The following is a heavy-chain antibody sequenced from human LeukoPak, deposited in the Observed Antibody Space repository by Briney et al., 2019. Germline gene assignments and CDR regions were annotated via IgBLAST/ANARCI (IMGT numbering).Heavy chain of an antibody. V-gene: IGHV3-7*05. J-gene: IGHJ4*02. CDR1: GFSFRKYW. CDR2: IKEDGSDK. D-gene: IGHD3-9*01. Sequence: GGSLRLSCAASGFSFRKYWMRWVRQAPGKGLEWVANIKEDGSDKYYVDSVKGRLTISRDNAKNSQYLQMNSLRAEDTAVYYCARDTGYDIFIYWGQATLVTVSS. CDR3: ARDTGYDIFIY.